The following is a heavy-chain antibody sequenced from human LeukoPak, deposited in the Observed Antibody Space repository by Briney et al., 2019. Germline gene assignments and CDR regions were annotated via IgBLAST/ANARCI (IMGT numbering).Heavy chain of an antibody. D-gene: IGHD1-26*01. Sequence: HPGGSLRLSCTTSGFNFRAYWMAWVRQAPGKGLEWVSAISSSGGSTYYADSVKGRFTTSRDNSKNTLYLQMNSLRAEDTAVYYCAKDGKYSGTDFDIWGQGTMVTVSS. CDR2: ISSSGGST. CDR1: GFNFRAYW. CDR3: AKDGKYSGTDFDI. V-gene: IGHV3-23*01. J-gene: IGHJ3*02.